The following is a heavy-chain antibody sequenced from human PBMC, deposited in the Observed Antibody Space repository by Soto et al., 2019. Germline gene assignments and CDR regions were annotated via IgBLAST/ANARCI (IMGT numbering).Heavy chain of an antibody. D-gene: IGHD1-26*01. CDR3: ARGGATDLDSWFDP. V-gene: IGHV4-4*02. J-gene: IGHJ5*02. CDR1: GGSISSSNW. Sequence: SETLSLTCAVSGGSISSSNWWSWVRQPPGKGLEWIGEIYHSGSTNYNPSLKSRVTISVDKSKNQFSLKLSSVTAADTAVYYCARGGATDLDSWFDPWGQGTLVTVSS. CDR2: IYHSGST.